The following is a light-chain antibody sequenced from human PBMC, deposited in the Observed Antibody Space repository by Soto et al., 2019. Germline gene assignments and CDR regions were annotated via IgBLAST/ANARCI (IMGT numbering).Light chain of an antibody. J-gene: IGKJ2*01. CDR3: QQRINWHRT. Sequence: EIVLTQSPATLSLSPGDRATLSCRASQSVSGFLAWYQQKPGQAPRLLIYAASDRATGIPARFSGSGSGTAFALTISILAPEDFAIYYCQQRINWHRTFGQGTKLEIK. CDR2: AAS. V-gene: IGKV3-11*01. CDR1: QSVSGF.